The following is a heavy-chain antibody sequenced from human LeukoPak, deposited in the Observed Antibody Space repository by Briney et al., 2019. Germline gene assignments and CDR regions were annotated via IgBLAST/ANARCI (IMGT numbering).Heavy chain of an antibody. Sequence: PGESLKISCKGSGYSFTSNWIGWVRQMPGKGLEWMGIIYPSDSDTGYSPSFQGQVTISVDKSISTAYLQWNSLKASDTAMYYCARVLYSGYEAGYWGQGTLVTVSS. V-gene: IGHV5-51*01. CDR3: ARVLYSGYEAGY. CDR1: GYSFTSNW. CDR2: IYPSDSDT. D-gene: IGHD5-12*01. J-gene: IGHJ4*02.